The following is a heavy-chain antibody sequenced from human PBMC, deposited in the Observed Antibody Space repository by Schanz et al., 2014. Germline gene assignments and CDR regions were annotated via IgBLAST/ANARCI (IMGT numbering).Heavy chain of an antibody. CDR1: GGTFSSST. CDR3: ADVDRTRYYAMDV. CDR2: IIPIVDKT. Sequence: QVQLVQSAPEVKKPRSSVKVSCKASGGTFSSSTLTWVRQAPGQGLEWMGRIIPIVDKTNYAQKFQGRVTMTADKSTSTVYMEVSGLRSEDTAVYDCADVDRTRYYAMDVWGQGTTITVSS. V-gene: IGHV1-69*02. D-gene: IGHD3-9*01. J-gene: IGHJ6*02.